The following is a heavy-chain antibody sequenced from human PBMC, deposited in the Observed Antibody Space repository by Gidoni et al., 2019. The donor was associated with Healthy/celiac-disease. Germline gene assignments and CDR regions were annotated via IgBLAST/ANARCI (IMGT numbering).Heavy chain of an antibody. J-gene: IGHJ6*03. D-gene: IGHD3-16*02. CDR1: GFTFSSYG. Sequence: QVQLVESGGGVVQPGRSLRLSCAASGFTFSSYGMHWARQAPGKGLEGVAVIGYDGSNKYYAASVKGRFTISRDNSKNTLYLQMNSLRAEDTAVYYCARSGRYRSSYYYYYMDVWGKGTTVTVSS. V-gene: IGHV3-33*01. CDR3: ARSGRYRSSYYYYYMDV. CDR2: IGYDGSNK.